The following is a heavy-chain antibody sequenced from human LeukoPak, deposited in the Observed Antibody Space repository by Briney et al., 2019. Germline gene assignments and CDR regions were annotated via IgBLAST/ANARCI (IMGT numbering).Heavy chain of an antibody. J-gene: IGHJ4*02. CDR3: ARSSNLKDFYGSLNY. CDR2: ISYDGSTK. V-gene: IGHV3-30-3*01. Sequence: GGSLRLSCGASGFTFSDYALHWVRQAPGKGLEWVTLISYDGSTKYYLDSVKGRFTISRDNPKNTLYLQMNSLRVEDTAVYYCARSSNLKDFYGSLNYWGQGTLITVSS. CDR1: GFTFSDYA. D-gene: IGHD3-10*01.